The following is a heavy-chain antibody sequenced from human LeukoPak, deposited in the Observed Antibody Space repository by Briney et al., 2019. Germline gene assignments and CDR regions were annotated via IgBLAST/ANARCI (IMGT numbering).Heavy chain of an antibody. CDR2: VNGSGDTT. CDR1: GFTFSSYA. D-gene: IGHD3-22*01. V-gene: IGHV3-23*01. CDR3: ARDGAYYYDSSGYRRFDY. Sequence: GGSLRLSCAASGFTFSSYAMSWVRQAPGKGLEWVSSVNGSGDTTYYADSVKGRFTISRDNSKNTLYLQMNSLRAEDTAVYYCARDGAYYYDSSGYRRFDYWGQGTLVTVSS. J-gene: IGHJ4*02.